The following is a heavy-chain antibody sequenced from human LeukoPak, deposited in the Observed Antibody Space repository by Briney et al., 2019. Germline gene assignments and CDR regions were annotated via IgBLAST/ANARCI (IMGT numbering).Heavy chain of an antibody. CDR1: GFTVSSNY. CDR3: ARSANWGSVLYFDY. Sequence: PGGSLRLSCAASGFTVSSNYMSWVRQAPGKGLKWVSVIYSGGSTYYADSVKGRFTISRDNSKNTLYLQMNSLRAEDTAVYYCARSANWGSVLYFDYWGQGTLVTVSS. CDR2: IYSGGST. V-gene: IGHV3-66*01. J-gene: IGHJ4*02. D-gene: IGHD7-27*01.